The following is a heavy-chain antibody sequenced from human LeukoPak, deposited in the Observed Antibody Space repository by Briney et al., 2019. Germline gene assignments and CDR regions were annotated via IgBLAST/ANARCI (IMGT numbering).Heavy chain of an antibody. D-gene: IGHD3-10*01. CDR3: ASAGSGSYYPHLSFDY. Sequence: NPSETLSLTCTVSGGSISSSRYYWGWIRQPPGKGLEWIGSIYYSGSTYYNPSLKSRVTISVDTSKNQFSLKLSSVTAADTAVYYCASAGSGSYYPHLSFDYWGQGTLVTVSS. CDR2: IYYSGST. CDR1: GGSISSSRYY. J-gene: IGHJ4*02. V-gene: IGHV4-39*01.